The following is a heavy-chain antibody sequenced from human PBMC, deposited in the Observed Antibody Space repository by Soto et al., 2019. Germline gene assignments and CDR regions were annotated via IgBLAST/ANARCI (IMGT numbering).Heavy chain of an antibody. Sequence: SETLSLTCTVSGGSISSYYWSWIRQPTGKGLEWIGRIYTSGSTNYNPSLKSRVTMSVDTSKNQFSLKLSSVTAADTAVYYCARDGPDYYGSGSYAAYGMDVWGQGTTVTVSS. V-gene: IGHV4-4*07. J-gene: IGHJ6*02. D-gene: IGHD3-10*01. CDR2: IYTSGST. CDR3: ARDGPDYYGSGSYAAYGMDV. CDR1: GGSISSYY.